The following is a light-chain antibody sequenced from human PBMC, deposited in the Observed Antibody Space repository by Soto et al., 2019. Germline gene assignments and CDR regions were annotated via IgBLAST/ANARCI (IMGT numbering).Light chain of an antibody. V-gene: IGKV3-11*01. CDR1: QSVSSY. J-gene: IGKJ3*01. CDR2: DAS. Sequence: EIVLTQSPATLSLSPGERATLSCRASQSVSSYLAWYQQKPGQAPRLLFYDASNRATGIPARFSGSGSGTDFTLTISSLEPEDFAVYYCQQRSNWPQFTFGPGT. CDR3: QQRSNWPQFT.